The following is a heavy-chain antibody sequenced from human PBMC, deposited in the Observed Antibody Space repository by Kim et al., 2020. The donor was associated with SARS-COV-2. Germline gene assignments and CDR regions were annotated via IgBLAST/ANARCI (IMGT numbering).Heavy chain of an antibody. CDR3: SRQDGVVVVAGGVENYYYYYGMDV. Sequence: GGSLRLSCAASGFYFSGSAINWVRQAPGKGLEWVGRIRSERNAYATTYGASLEGRFTMSRRDSKNTAYLQMNSLTTEDTAVYYCSRQDGVVVVAGGVENYYYYYGMDVWGQGTTVIVSS. D-gene: IGHD2-15*01. CDR1: GFYFSGSA. J-gene: IGHJ6*02. CDR2: IRSERNAYAT. V-gene: IGHV3-73*01.